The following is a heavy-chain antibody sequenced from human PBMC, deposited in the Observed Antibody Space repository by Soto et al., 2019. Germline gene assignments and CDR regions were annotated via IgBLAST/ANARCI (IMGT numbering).Heavy chain of an antibody. CDR1: GYIFTSFD. J-gene: IGHJ4*02. V-gene: IGHV1-8*01. Sequence: QVQLVQSGAEVKKPGASVKVSFEASGYIFTSFDIHWVRQAPGQGLEWMGWMNPNKGHTGYAEKFQGRVTMTRNTSMKIAYMELSSLRSDDTAVYYCARGPNYFDYWGQGTLVTVSS. CDR3: ARGPNYFDY. CDR2: MNPNKGHT.